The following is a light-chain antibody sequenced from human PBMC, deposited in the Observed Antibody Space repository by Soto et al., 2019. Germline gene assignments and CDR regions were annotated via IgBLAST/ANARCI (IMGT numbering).Light chain of an antibody. J-gene: IGLJ3*02. CDR2: TTN. V-gene: IGLV1-44*01. CDR1: SSNIGNNT. Sequence: QSVLTQPPSASVTPGQRVSISCSGSSSNIGNNTVNWYQQFPETAPRLLIYTTNQRPSGVPDRFSGSKSGTSASLAISGLQSEDEAEYYCAAWDDSRNGPVFGGGTKVTVL. CDR3: AAWDDSRNGPV.